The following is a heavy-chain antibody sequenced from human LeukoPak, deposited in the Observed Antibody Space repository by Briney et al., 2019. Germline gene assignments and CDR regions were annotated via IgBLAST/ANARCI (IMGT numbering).Heavy chain of an antibody. CDR3: AAHCSSTSCYVVDY. V-gene: IGHV1-58*01. CDR1: GFTFTRSA. Sequence: SVTVSCKVSGFTFTRSAVQWVRQARGQRLEGIGWIFVGRGNTNYAQKFQERVSIPTDMSTSTAYMELSSLRSEDTAVYYCAAHCSSTSCYVVDYWGQGTLVTVSS. CDR2: IFVGRGNT. D-gene: IGHD2-2*01. J-gene: IGHJ4*02.